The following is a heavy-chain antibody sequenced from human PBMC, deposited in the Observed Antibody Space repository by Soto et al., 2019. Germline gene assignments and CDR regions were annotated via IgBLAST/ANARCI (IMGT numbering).Heavy chain of an antibody. CDR3: ATGLWTVGHCTGGSCYDGMDV. D-gene: IGHD2-15*01. Sequence: QVQLVQSGAEVKKPGASVNVSCEASEYTFIGFHLHWVRQAPGQGPEWMGWINPKSGDTKYAEKFQGRVTLNRDKFISTGYMELSRLESNDTAVYYCATGLWTVGHCTGGSCYDGMDVWGQGTTVTVSS. CDR1: EYTFIGFH. CDR2: INPKSGDT. J-gene: IGHJ6*02. V-gene: IGHV1-2*02.